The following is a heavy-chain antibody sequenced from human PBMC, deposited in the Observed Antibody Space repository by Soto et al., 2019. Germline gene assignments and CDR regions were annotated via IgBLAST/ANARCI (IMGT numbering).Heavy chain of an antibody. V-gene: IGHV3-30*18. J-gene: IGHJ5*02. CDR1: GFTFSSYG. D-gene: IGHD3-10*01. CDR3: AKALMVRGPRRDWFDP. CDR2: ISYDGSNK. Sequence: GGSLRLSCAASGFTFSSYGMHWVRQAPGKGLEWVAVISYDGSNKYYADSVKGRFTISRDNSKNTLYLQMNSLRAEDTAVYYCAKALMVRGPRRDWFDPWGQGTLVTVSS.